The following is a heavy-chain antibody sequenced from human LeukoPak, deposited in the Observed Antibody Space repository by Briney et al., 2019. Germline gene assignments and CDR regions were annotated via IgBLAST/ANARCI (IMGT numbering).Heavy chain of an antibody. J-gene: IGHJ4*02. CDR3: ASSGRSWKWELLDY. CDR2: IRYDGSNK. D-gene: IGHD1-26*01. V-gene: IGHV3-30*02. Sequence: PGGSLRLSCAASGFTFSSYGMHWVRQAPGKGLEWVAFIRYDGSNKYYADSVKGRFTVSRDNSKNTLYLQMNSLRAEDTAVYYCASSGRSWKWELLDYWGQGTLVTVSS. CDR1: GFTFSSYG.